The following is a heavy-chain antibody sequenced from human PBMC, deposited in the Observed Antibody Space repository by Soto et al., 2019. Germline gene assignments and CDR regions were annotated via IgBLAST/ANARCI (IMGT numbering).Heavy chain of an antibody. CDR2: ISSGGAYI. J-gene: IGHJ5*02. V-gene: IGHV3-21*01. CDR1: GFTFSSYN. D-gene: IGHD6-13*01. CDR3: ARDSSSWSIWFDP. Sequence: EVQLVESGGGLVKPGGSLRLSCAASGFTFSSYNMNWVRQAPGRGLEWVSSISSGGAYIKYADSVKGRFTISRDTAKNSLYLQMNSLRVEDTAVYYCARDSSSWSIWFDPWGQGTLVTVSS.